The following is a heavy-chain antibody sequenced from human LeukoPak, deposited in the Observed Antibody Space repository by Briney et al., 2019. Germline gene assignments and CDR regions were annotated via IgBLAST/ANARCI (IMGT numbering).Heavy chain of an antibody. V-gene: IGHV3-30*19. CDR3: ATTDYGGIRAYFDY. D-gene: IGHD4-23*01. CDR1: GLTFSSYG. J-gene: IGHJ4*02. Sequence: GGSLRLSCAASGLTFSSYGMHWVRQAPGKGLERVAVISYDGSNKYYADSVKGRFTISRDNSKNTLYLQMNSLRAEDTAVYYCATTDYGGIRAYFDYWGQGTLVTVSS. CDR2: ISYDGSNK.